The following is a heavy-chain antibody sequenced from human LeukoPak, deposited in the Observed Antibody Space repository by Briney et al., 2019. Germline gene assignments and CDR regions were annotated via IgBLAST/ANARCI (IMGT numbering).Heavy chain of an antibody. Sequence: GESLKISCKGSGYSFTSYWIGWVRQMPGKGLEWMGIIYPGDSDTRYSPSFQGQVTISVDKSISTAYLQWSSLKASDTAMYYCARPRIAAAGLGYYFDYWGQGTLVTVSS. CDR1: GYSFTSYW. J-gene: IGHJ4*02. CDR3: ARPRIAAAGLGYYFDY. V-gene: IGHV5-51*01. D-gene: IGHD6-13*01. CDR2: IYPGDSDT.